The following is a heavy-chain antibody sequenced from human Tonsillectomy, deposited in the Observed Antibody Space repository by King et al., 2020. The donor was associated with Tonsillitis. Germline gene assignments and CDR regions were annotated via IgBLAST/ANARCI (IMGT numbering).Heavy chain of an antibody. Sequence: EVQLVESGGGLVQPGGSLRLSCTASGFTFGTYAWNWVRQAPGKGLEWVSSISDNENTYYADSVKGRFTISRDNSKNTLYLQMNSLRADDTALYYCAKELRYFGGYFQHWGQGTLAIVSS. CDR1: GFTFGTYA. V-gene: IGHV3-23*04. CDR2: ISDNENT. CDR3: AKELRYFGGYFQH. D-gene: IGHD3-9*01. J-gene: IGHJ1*01.